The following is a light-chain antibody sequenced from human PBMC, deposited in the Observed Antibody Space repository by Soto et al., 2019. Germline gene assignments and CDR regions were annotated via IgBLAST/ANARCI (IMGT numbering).Light chain of an antibody. Sequence: EIVMTQSPATLSVSPVERATLSCRASQSVSSNLAWYQQKPGQPPRLLIYDISTRATGIPTRFSGSGSGTEFTLTISSLQSEDFAVYYCQQYNSWPLTFGGGTKVDIK. V-gene: IGKV3D-15*01. CDR1: QSVSSN. J-gene: IGKJ4*01. CDR3: QQYNSWPLT. CDR2: DIS.